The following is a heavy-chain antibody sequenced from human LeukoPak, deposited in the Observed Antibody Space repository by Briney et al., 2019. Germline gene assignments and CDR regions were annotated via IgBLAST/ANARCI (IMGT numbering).Heavy chain of an antibody. CDR2: IHQSGST. CDR3: SREQYTSGGSGWFGMDV. V-gene: IGHV4-59*12. Sequence: SETLSLTCSVSGGSLSTYYWTWTRQPPGKGLEWIGFIHQSGSTEYNPSLKSRVTMSLDTSRNQFSLKMSTVAAADTAVYYCSREQYTSGGSGWFGMDVWGQGTTVTVSS. J-gene: IGHJ6*02. CDR1: GGSLSTYY. D-gene: IGHD6-19*01.